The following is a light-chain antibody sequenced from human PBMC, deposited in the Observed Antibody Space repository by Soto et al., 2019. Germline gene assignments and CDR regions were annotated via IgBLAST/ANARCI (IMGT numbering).Light chain of an antibody. J-gene: IGLJ2*01. CDR2: DVS. Sequence: QSVLTQPASVSGSPGQSITISCTGTSSDVGGYNYVSWYQQHPGKGPKLIIYDVSNRPSGVSNRFSGSKSGNMASLTISGLQAEDEADYYCSSYTTSSTLEIGGGTKLTVL. V-gene: IGLV2-14*01. CDR3: SSYTTSSTLE. CDR1: SSDVGGYNY.